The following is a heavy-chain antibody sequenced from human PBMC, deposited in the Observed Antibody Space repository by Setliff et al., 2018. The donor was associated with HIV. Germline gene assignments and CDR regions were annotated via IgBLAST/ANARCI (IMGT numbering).Heavy chain of an antibody. V-gene: IGHV1-2*06. J-gene: IGHJ4*02. Sequence: ASVKVSCKASGYTFTGYYMHWVRQAPGQGLEWMGRINPNSGGTNYAQKFQGRVTMTRDTSISTAYMELSRLRSDDTAVYYCARDGPAPLTTVVTPGDYWGQGTLVTV. D-gene: IGHD4-17*01. CDR1: GYTFTGYY. CDR3: ARDGPAPLTTVVTPGDY. CDR2: INPNSGGT.